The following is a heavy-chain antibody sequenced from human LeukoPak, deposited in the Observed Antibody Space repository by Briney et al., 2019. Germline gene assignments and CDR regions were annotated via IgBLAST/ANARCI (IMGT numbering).Heavy chain of an antibody. J-gene: IGHJ4*02. CDR1: GFTFSSYW. V-gene: IGHV3-74*01. CDR2: INSDGSST. Sequence: PGGSLRLSCAASGFTFSSYWMHWVRQAPGKGLVWVSRINSDGSSTSYADSVKGRFTISRDNAKNTLHLQMNSLRAEDTAVYYCARSSYSNGEANDYWGQGTLVTVSS. D-gene: IGHD4-11*01. CDR3: ARSSYSNGEANDY.